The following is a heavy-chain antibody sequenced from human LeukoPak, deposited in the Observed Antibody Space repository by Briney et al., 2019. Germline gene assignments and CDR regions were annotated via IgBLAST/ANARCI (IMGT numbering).Heavy chain of an antibody. D-gene: IGHD3-3*01. CDR2: MNPNSGNT. CDR1: GYTFTSHD. CDR3: ARKKRITIFGVALFAFDI. V-gene: IGHV1-8*03. Sequence: ASVKVSRKASGYTFTSHDINWVRQATGQGLEWMGWMNPNSGNTGYAQKFQGRVTITRNTSISTAYMELSSLRSEDTAVYYCARKKRITIFGVALFAFDIWGQGTMVTVSS. J-gene: IGHJ3*02.